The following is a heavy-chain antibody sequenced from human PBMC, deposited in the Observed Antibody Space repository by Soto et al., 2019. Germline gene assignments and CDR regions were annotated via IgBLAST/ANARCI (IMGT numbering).Heavy chain of an antibody. D-gene: IGHD3-3*01. Sequence: XETLARNCTVAGGSISSYYWSWIRQPPGKGLEWIGYIYYSGSTNYNPSLKSRVTISVDTSKNQFSLKLSSVTAADTAVYYCARVKSITIFGVALDAFDIWGQGTMVTVSS. CDR2: IYYSGST. J-gene: IGHJ3*02. CDR3: ARVKSITIFGVALDAFDI. CDR1: GGSISSYY. V-gene: IGHV4-59*01.